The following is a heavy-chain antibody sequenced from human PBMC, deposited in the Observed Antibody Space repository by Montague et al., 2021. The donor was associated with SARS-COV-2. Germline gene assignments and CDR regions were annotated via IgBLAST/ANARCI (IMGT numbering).Heavy chain of an antibody. V-gene: IGHV4-4*07. Sequence: SETLSLTCTVSGGSISSYHWSWIRQPAGKGLEWIGRIYSSGSTNYNPSLKSRVTMSVDTSKNQFSLKLSSVTAADTALYYCARDRPRPYYYGSGTYTWGGYGMDVWGQGTTVTVSS. CDR1: GGSISSYH. D-gene: IGHD3-10*01. J-gene: IGHJ6*02. CDR2: IYSSGST. CDR3: ARDRPRPYYYGSGTYTWGGYGMDV.